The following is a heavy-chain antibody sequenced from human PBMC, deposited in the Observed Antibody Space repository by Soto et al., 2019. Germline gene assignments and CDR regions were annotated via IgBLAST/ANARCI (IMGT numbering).Heavy chain of an antibody. J-gene: IGHJ5*02. V-gene: IGHV3-30-3*01. CDR1: GFTFSNYD. D-gene: IGHD1-20*01. CDR2: ISFDDAINQ. CDR3: ARKGITGPQGVPWFDP. Sequence: QVQLVESGGSVVQPGKSLRLSCAASGFTFSNYDMHWVRQAPGKGLEWVAVISFDDAINQYYADSVKGRFTISRDKSSKRLFLQMNSMRVEDTAVYYCARKGITGPQGVPWFDPWGQGTLVTVSS.